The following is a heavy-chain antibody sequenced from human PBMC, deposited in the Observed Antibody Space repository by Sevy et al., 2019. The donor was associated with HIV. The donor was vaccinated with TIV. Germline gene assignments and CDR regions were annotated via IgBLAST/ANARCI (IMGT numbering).Heavy chain of an antibody. Sequence: GGSLRLSCVASGFIFSTYSMHWVRQAPGKGLEWVAAISYDGNNKYYADSVKGRFTISRDNPKNTLFLQVNSLRPEDTAVYYCVRAYSSWFGTVHYWGQGTLVTVSS. V-gene: IGHV3-30-3*01. J-gene: IGHJ4*02. CDR3: VRAYSSWFGTVHY. D-gene: IGHD6-13*01. CDR2: ISYDGNNK. CDR1: GFIFSTYS.